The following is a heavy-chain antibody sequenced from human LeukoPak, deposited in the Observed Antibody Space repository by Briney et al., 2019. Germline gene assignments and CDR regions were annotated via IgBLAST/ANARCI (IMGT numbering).Heavy chain of an antibody. J-gene: IGHJ4*02. CDR1: GFSFSNAW. V-gene: IGHV3-15*05. D-gene: IGHD1-26*01. Sequence: GGSLRLSCAASGFSFSNAWMSWVRQAPGKGLEWVGRIKSKTDGGTTDYAVPVKGRFTISRDDSKSIAYLQMSSLKTEDTAVYYCTSDEAEDTSYWGQGTLVTVSS. CDR2: IKSKTDGGTT. CDR3: TSDEAEDTSY.